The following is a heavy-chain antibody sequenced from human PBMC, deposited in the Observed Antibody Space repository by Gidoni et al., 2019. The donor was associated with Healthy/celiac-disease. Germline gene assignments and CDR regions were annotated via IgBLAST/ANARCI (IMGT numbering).Heavy chain of an antibody. CDR2: IRSKAYGGTT. Sequence: EVQLVESGGGLVPPGRSLRLPCTASGFTFRVYAMSWVRQAPGKGLEWVGFIRSKAYGGTTEYAASVKGRFTISRDDSKSIAYLQMNSLKTEDTAVYYCTRELTGGQWLVSGYWGQGTLVTVSS. D-gene: IGHD6-19*01. J-gene: IGHJ4*02. CDR3: TRELTGGQWLVSGY. V-gene: IGHV3-49*04. CDR1: GFTFRVYA.